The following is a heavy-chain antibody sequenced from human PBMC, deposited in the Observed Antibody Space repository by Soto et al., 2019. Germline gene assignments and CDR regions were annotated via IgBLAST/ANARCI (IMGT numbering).Heavy chain of an antibody. CDR1: GYTFSSIV. Sequence: ASVKVSCKTSGYTFSSIVISWVLQAPGQGLEWMGWINPNSGDTNYAQTFQGRVTMTRDTSISTAYMELSRLRSDDTAVYYCARGRTYYFDRSGLDYWGQGTLVTVSS. CDR2: INPNSGDT. J-gene: IGHJ4*02. D-gene: IGHD3-22*01. V-gene: IGHV1-2*02. CDR3: ARGRTYYFDRSGLDY.